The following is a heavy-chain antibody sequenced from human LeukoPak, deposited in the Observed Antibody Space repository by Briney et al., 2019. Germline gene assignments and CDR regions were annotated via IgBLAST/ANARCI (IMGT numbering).Heavy chain of an antibody. J-gene: IGHJ4*02. D-gene: IGHD2-21*02. CDR2: ISAYNGNT. Sequence: ASVKVSCKASGYTFTSYGISWVRQAPGQGLEWMGWISAYNGNTNYAQKLQGRVTMTTDTSTSTAYMELRSLRSDDTAVYYCARGRGAYCGGDCYPEYYFDYWGQGTLVTVSS. CDR3: ARGRGAYCGGDCYPEYYFDY. V-gene: IGHV1-18*01. CDR1: GYTFTSYG.